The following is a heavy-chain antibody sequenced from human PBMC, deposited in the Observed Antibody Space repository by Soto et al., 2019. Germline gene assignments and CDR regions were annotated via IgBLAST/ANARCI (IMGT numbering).Heavy chain of an antibody. D-gene: IGHD3-3*01. J-gene: IGHJ6*03. Sequence: EASVKVSCKASGGTFSIYTISWVRQAPGQGLEWMGRIIPILGIANYAQKFQGRVTITADKSTSTAYMELSSLRSEDTAVYYCARVPGDDDFWSGYMDVWGKGTTVTVSS. CDR2: IIPILGIA. CDR1: GGTFSIYT. V-gene: IGHV1-69*02. CDR3: ARVPGDDDFWSGYMDV.